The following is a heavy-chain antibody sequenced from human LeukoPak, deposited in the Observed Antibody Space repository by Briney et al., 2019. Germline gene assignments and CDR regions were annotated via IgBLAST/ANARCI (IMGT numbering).Heavy chain of an antibody. J-gene: IGHJ4*02. CDR1: GFTFSSYA. Sequence: PGGSLRLSCAASGFTFSSYAMHWVRQAPGKGLEWVAVISYDGSNKYYADSVKGRFTISRDNSKNTLYLQMNSLRAEDTAVYYCSGSYGGSDYWGQGTLVTASS. CDR3: SGSYGGSDY. CDR2: ISYDGSNK. D-gene: IGHD1-26*01. V-gene: IGHV3-30*04.